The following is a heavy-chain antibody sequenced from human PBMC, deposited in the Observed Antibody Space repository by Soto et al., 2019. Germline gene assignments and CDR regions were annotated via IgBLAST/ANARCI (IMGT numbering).Heavy chain of an antibody. J-gene: IGHJ4*02. V-gene: IGHV1-46*03. CDR3: TRGLASGDY. CDR2: INLNGGST. Sequence: QVQLVQPGAEVKKPGASVKFSCKASGYIFTNFYIHWVRQAPGQGLEWIGIINLNGGSTNYAQNFQGRVTMPRDTSTSTVYMDLSSLRSEDTAVYYCTRGLASGDYWGQGTLITVSS. D-gene: IGHD6-6*01. CDR1: GYIFTNFY.